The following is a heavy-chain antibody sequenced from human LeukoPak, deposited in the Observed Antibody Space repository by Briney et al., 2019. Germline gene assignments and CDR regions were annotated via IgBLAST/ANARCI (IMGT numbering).Heavy chain of an antibody. CDR3: ARRTFGGVIAR. CDR1: GGSISSSNW. Sequence: RPSETLSLTCAVSGGSISSSNWWSWVRQPPGKGLEWIGEINHSGSTNYNPSLKSRVTISVDTSKNQFSLKLSSVTAADAAVYYCARRTFGGVIARWGQGTLVSLSS. D-gene: IGHD3-16*02. V-gene: IGHV4-4*02. CDR2: INHSGST. J-gene: IGHJ4*02.